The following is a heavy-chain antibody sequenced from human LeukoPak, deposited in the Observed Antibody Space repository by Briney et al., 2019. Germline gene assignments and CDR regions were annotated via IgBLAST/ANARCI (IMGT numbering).Heavy chain of an antibody. V-gene: IGHV3-66*02. J-gene: IGHJ3*02. D-gene: IGHD3-10*01. Sequence: GGSLRLSCAASGFTVSSNYMSWVRQAPGKGLEWVSVIYSGGSTYYADSVKGRFTISRDNSKNTLYLQMNSLRAENTAVYYCARASTMVRGVIGAFDIWGQGTMVTVSS. CDR1: GFTVSSNY. CDR3: ARASTMVRGVIGAFDI. CDR2: IYSGGST.